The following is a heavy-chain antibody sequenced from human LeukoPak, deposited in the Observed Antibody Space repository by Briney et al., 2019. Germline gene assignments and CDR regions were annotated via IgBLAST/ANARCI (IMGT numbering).Heavy chain of an antibody. CDR1: SGSISSYY. J-gene: IGHJ2*01. CDR2: IYTSGST. D-gene: IGHD5-18*01. CDR3: ARDPGYSSPWYFDL. V-gene: IGHV4-4*07. Sequence: PSETPSLTSPVSSGSISSYYWSWIRQPAGKGLEWIGRIYTSGSTNYNPSLKSRVTMSVDTSKNQSSLKLSSVTAADTAVYYCARDPGYSSPWYFDLWGRGTLVTVSS.